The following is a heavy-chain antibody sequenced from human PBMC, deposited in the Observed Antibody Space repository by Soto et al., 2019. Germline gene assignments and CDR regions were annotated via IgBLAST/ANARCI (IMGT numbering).Heavy chain of an antibody. CDR1: GFTFTSSA. CDR3: AADPDYYDSGGYSDY. J-gene: IGHJ4*02. D-gene: IGHD3-22*01. Sequence: ASVKVSCKASGFTFTSSAVQWVRQARGQRLEWIGWIVVGSGNTNYAQKFQERVTITRDMSTSTAYMELSSLRSEDTAVYYCAADPDYYDSGGYSDYWGQGTLVTVSS. V-gene: IGHV1-58*01. CDR2: IVVGSGNT.